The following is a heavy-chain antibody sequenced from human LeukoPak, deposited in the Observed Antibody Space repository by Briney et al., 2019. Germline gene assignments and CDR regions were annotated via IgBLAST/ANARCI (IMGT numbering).Heavy chain of an antibody. V-gene: IGHV3-48*01. D-gene: IGHD6-6*01. Sequence: GGSLRLSCAASGFTFSSYSMNWVRQAPGKGLEWVSYISSSSSTIYYADSVKGRFTISRDNAKNSLYLQMNSLRAEDTAVYYCARGGPAARPKYFDLWGRGTLVTVSS. CDR1: GFTFSSYS. CDR2: ISSSSSTI. CDR3: ARGGPAARPKYFDL. J-gene: IGHJ2*01.